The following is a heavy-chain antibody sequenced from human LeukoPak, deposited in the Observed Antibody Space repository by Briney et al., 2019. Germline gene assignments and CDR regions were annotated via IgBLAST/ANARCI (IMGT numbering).Heavy chain of an antibody. V-gene: IGHV1-18*01. D-gene: IGHD5-18*01. Sequence: GASVKVSCKASGYIFTSYGISWVRQAPGQGLEWMGWISVYNGNTNYAQKLQGRVTMTTDTSTSTAYMELRSLRSDDTAVYYCARGVVDTDSDAFDIWGQGTMVTVSS. J-gene: IGHJ3*02. CDR1: GYIFTSYG. CDR2: ISVYNGNT. CDR3: ARGVVDTDSDAFDI.